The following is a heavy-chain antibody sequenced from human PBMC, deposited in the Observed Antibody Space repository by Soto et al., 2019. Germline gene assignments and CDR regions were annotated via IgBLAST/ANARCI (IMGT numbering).Heavy chain of an antibody. J-gene: IGHJ4*01. V-gene: IGHV3-23*01. Sequence: PGGSLRLSCAASGFTFSNYAMSWVRQAPGKGLEWVSLVSATAGTTYYTDSVKGRFTISRDNSRNTVYLQMNSLRADDSAVYYCTTDSYSSIIVVRFDYWGHGTLVTVSS. D-gene: IGHD3-22*01. CDR1: GFTFSNYA. CDR3: TTDSYSSIIVVRFDY. CDR2: VSATAGTT.